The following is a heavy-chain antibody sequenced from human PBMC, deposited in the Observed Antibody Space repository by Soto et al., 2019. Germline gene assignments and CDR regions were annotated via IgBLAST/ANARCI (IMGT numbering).Heavy chain of an antibody. CDR1: GYSFSNYG. CDR2: ISPYYGTT. D-gene: IGHD6-19*01. J-gene: IGHJ4*02. Sequence: QVQLVQSGAELKKPGASVNVSCRASGYSFSNYGISWLRQAPGQGLEWMAWISPYYGTTNYAQILQGRVTVTTDTSTSTAYMELRSLRSDDTAVYYCATDGSGLAVAGHFDNWGQGTLVTVSS. CDR3: ATDGSGLAVAGHFDN. V-gene: IGHV1-18*01.